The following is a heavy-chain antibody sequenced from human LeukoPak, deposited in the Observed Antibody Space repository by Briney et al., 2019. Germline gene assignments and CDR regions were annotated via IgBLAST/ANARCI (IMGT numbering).Heavy chain of an antibody. Sequence: PSETLSLTCTVSGGSISSYHWSWIRQPPGKGLEWIGYIYYSGSTNYNPSLKSRVTISVDTSKNQPSLKLSSVTAADTAVYYCARHTHYYGSESYYYFHYWGQGTLVTVPS. CDR2: IYYSGST. V-gene: IGHV4-59*08. D-gene: IGHD3-10*01. CDR1: GGSISSYH. J-gene: IGHJ4*02. CDR3: ARHTHYYGSESYYYFHY.